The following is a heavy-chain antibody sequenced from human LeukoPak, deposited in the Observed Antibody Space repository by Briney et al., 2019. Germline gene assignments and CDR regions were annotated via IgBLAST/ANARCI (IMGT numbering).Heavy chain of an antibody. CDR3: AREHPINYYDSSGYGY. CDR1: GFTFSSYW. J-gene: IGHJ4*02. D-gene: IGHD3-22*01. Sequence: PGGSLRLSCAASGFTFSSYWMHWVRQAPGKGLVWVSRINSDGSSTSYADSVKGRFTISRDNDKNTLYLQMNSLRAEDTAVYYCAREHPINYYDSSGYGYWGQGTLVTVSS. CDR2: INSDGSST. V-gene: IGHV3-74*01.